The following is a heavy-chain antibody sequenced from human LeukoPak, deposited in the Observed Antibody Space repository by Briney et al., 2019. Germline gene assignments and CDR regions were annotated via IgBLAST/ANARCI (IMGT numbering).Heavy chain of an antibody. Sequence: SETLSLTCTVSGYSISSGYYWGWIRQPPGKGLEWIGYIYYSGSTNYNPSLKSRVTISVDTSKNQFSLKLSSVTAADTAVYYCARLEITMVRGVITSHHFDNWGQGTLVTVSS. CDR3: ARLEITMVRGVITSHHFDN. D-gene: IGHD3-10*01. CDR1: GYSISSGYY. V-gene: IGHV4-61*01. J-gene: IGHJ4*02. CDR2: IYYSGST.